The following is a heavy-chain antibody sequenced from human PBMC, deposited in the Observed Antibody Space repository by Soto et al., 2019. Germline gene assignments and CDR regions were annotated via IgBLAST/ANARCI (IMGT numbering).Heavy chain of an antibody. J-gene: IGHJ6*02. CDR3: ARDLRSSGYVYYYYYYGMDV. Sequence: GGSLRLSCAASGFTFSSYAMHWVRQAPGKGLEWVAVISYDGSNKYYADSVKGRFTISRDNSKNTLYLQMNSLRAEDTAVYYCARDLRSSGYVYYYYYYGMDVWGQGTKVTVSS. D-gene: IGHD3-22*01. CDR1: GFTFSSYA. CDR2: ISYDGSNK. V-gene: IGHV3-30-3*01.